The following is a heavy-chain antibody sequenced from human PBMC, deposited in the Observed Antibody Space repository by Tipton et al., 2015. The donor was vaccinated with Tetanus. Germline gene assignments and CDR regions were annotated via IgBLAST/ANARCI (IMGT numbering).Heavy chain of an antibody. D-gene: IGHD2-8*01. CDR2: IYPGDSDT. Sequence: QLVQSRGEVKKPGESLKISCKGSGYIFNNYWIGWVRQKPGKGLEWMGIIYPGDSDTRYSPSFQGQVTISVDKSINTAFLQWSSLKASDPSMFYCARAHCTDGVCNFDFWGQGALVTVAS. CDR1: GYIFNNYW. J-gene: IGHJ4*02. CDR3: ARAHCTDGVCNFDF. V-gene: IGHV5-51*01.